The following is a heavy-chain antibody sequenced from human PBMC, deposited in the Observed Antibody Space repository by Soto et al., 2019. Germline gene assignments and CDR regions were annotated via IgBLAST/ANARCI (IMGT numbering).Heavy chain of an antibody. J-gene: IGHJ5*02. CDR3: AKDPYGFGINWFDP. CDR2: ISDSGGST. V-gene: IGHV3-23*01. Sequence: GSLRLSCAASGFTFSSYAMTWVRQAPGKGLEWVGSISDSGGSTYYADSAKGRFTISRDNSKNTLFLQMNSLRAEDTAVYYCAKDPYGFGINWFDPWGQGTLVTVSS. D-gene: IGHD3-10*01. CDR1: GFTFSSYA.